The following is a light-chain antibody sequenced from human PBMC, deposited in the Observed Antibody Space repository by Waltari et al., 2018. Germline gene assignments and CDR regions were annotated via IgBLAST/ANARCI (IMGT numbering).Light chain of an antibody. CDR3: QVWDGSTSEV. CDR1: RIEKKN. J-gene: IGLJ1*01. V-gene: IGLV3-9*01. Sequence: SYELTQPPSVSVTLGQTAMITCGGNRIEKKNVHWYQQKPGQAPVLVIYRDSYRPTGIPDRFSASNSGNMATLTISRVQAGDEADYFCQVWDGSTSEVFGAGTKVTVL. CDR2: RDS.